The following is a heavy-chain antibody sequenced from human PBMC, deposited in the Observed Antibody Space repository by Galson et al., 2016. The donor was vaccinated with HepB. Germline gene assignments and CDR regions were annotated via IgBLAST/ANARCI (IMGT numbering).Heavy chain of an antibody. J-gene: IGHJ4*02. CDR3: ARDAFGEFFESNPDAVT. V-gene: IGHV1-69*04. D-gene: IGHD3-10*01. CDR2: IIPVLGIV. Sequence: WVRQAPGQGLEWMGRIIPVLGIVNYAQRFQGRVTISADKTTSTAYMDLISLTSDDTAVYYCARDAFGEFFESNPDAVTWGQGTLVTVSS.